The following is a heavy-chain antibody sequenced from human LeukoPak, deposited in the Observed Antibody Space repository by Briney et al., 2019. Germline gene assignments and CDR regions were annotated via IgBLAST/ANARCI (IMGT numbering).Heavy chain of an antibody. Sequence: ASVKVSCKASGYTFTSYATSWVRQAPGQGLEWMGWINPNSGDTNYAQKFQGRVTLSRDTSISTAFMDLSRLTSDDTAVYYCARDQGNYFDPWGQGTLVTVSS. V-gene: IGHV1-2*02. CDR2: INPNSGDT. D-gene: IGHD1-7*01. CDR3: ARDQGNYFDP. CDR1: GYTFTSYA. J-gene: IGHJ5*02.